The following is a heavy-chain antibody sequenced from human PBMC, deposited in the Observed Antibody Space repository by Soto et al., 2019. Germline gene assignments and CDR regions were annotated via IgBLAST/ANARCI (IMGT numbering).Heavy chain of an antibody. CDR1: WFNVKTTY. CDR3: ARGYSYSYPA. CDR2: IHNSGAT. Sequence: PVGSLRLSCAASWFNVKTTYMTWVRQAPGEGLEWVSVIHNSGATYYADSVKGRFTISKDNSKNTVYLQMSSLRAEDTAMYYCARGYSYSYPAWGQGTLVTVS. V-gene: IGHV3-53*01. D-gene: IGHD2-21*01. J-gene: IGHJ1*01.